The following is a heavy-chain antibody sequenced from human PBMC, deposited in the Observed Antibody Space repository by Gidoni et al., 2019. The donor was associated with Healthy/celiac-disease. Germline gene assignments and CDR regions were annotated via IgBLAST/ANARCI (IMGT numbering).Heavy chain of an antibody. CDR1: GYTFTSYY. V-gene: IGHV1-46*01. J-gene: IGHJ4*02. D-gene: IGHD3-3*01. Sequence: QVQLVQSGAEVKKPGASVKVSCKASGYTFTSYYMHWVRQAPGQGLEWMGIINPSGGSTSYAQKFQSRVTMTRDTSTSTVYMELSSLRSENTAVYYWARGVPRGPYDVWTGYYYWGQGTLVTVSS. CDR2: INPSGGST. CDR3: ARGVPRGPYDVWTGYYY.